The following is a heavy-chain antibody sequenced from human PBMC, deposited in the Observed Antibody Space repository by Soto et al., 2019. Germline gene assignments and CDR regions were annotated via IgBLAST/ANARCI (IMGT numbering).Heavy chain of an antibody. CDR1: GFTFSSYG. CDR3: AKGLTNEYYYYYGMDV. D-gene: IGHD1-1*01. J-gene: IGHJ6*02. CDR2: ISYDGSNK. Sequence: QVQLVESGGGVVQPGRSLRLSCAASGFTFSSYGMHWVRQAPGKGLEWVAVISYDGSNKYYADSVKGRFTISRDNSKNTLYLQMNSLRAEDTAVYYCAKGLTNEYYYYYGMDVWGQGTTVTVSS. V-gene: IGHV3-30*18.